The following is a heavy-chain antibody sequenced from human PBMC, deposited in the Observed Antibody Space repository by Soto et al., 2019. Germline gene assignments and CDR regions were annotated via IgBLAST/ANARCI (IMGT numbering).Heavy chain of an antibody. J-gene: IGHJ3*02. D-gene: IGHD1-7*01. Sequence: GGSLRLSCGASGFTFSSYAMNWVRQAPGKGLEWVSAISGSGGSTYYADSVKGRFTISRDSSKNTLYLQMNSLRAEDTAVYYCAKGNSWSPALVLDIWGQGTMVTVSS. V-gene: IGHV3-23*01. CDR1: GFTFSSYA. CDR3: AKGNSWSPALVLDI. CDR2: ISGSGGST.